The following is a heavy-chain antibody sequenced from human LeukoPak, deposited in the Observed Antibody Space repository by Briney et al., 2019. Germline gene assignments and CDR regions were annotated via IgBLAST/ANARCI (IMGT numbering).Heavy chain of an antibody. CDR3: ARAYGDYFDYFDY. Sequence: ASVKVSCKASGGTFSSYAISWVRQAPGQGLEWMGWINAGNGNTKYSQKFQGRVTITRDTSASTAYMELSSLRSEDTAVYYCARAYGDYFDYFDYWGQGTLVTVSS. V-gene: IGHV1-3*01. J-gene: IGHJ4*02. D-gene: IGHD4-17*01. CDR2: INAGNGNT. CDR1: GGTFSSYA.